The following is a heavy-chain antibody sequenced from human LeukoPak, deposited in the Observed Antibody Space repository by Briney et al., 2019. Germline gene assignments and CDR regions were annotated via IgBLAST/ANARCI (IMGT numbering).Heavy chain of an antibody. J-gene: IGHJ4*02. Sequence: TSQTLSLTCTVSGGSISSGDYYWSWIRQPPGKGLEWIGSIYYSGSPYYNPSLKSRVTISVDTSNNQFSLKLSSVTAADTAVYYCARKPIVSSSWYYFDYWGQGTLVTVSS. D-gene: IGHD6-13*01. CDR2: IYYSGSP. CDR1: GGSISSGDYY. V-gene: IGHV4-39*07. CDR3: ARKPIVSSSWYYFDY.